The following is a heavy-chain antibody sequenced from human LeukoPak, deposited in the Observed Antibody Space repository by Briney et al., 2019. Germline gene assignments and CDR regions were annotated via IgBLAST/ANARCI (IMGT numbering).Heavy chain of an antibody. V-gene: IGHV1-69*13. D-gene: IGHD3-22*01. CDR1: GGTFSSYA. Sequence: ASVKVSCKASGGTFSSYAISWVRQAPGQGLEWMGGIIPIFGTANYAQKFQGRVTITADESTSTAYMELSSLRSEDTAVYYCAREPRRGYYYDSSGYYYFDYWGQGTLVTVSS. J-gene: IGHJ4*02. CDR2: IIPIFGTA. CDR3: AREPRRGYYYDSSGYYYFDY.